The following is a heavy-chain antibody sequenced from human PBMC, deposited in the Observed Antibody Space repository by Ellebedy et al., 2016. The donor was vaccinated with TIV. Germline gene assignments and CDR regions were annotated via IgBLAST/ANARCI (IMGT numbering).Heavy chain of an antibody. D-gene: IGHD1-26*01. CDR3: AKDIGGFLGFDP. CDR1: GFIFKNHA. V-gene: IGHV3-23*01. J-gene: IGHJ5*02. CDR2: ISGSAIST. Sequence: GESLKISCAAPGFIFKNHAMSWIRQAPGKGLEWVSTISGSAISTYYTDSVKGRFTISSDESTSTVLLQMNRLGAEDTAIYYCAKDIGGFLGFDPWGQGTVVTVSS.